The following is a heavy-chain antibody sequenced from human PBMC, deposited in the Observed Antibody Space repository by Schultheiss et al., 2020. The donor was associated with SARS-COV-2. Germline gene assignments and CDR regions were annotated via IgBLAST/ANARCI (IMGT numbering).Heavy chain of an antibody. V-gene: IGHV4-39*01. J-gene: IGHJ5*02. CDR3: ARGGSYGDYGDWFDP. Sequence: SETLSLTCTVSGGSISRSGYYWGWIRQSPGKGLEWIGSMFYTDNTYYNPPLKSRVTISADTSKNQFSLKLRSVTATDTAVYYCARGGSYGDYGDWFDPWGQGTLVTVSS. CDR2: MFYTDNT. CDR1: GGSISRSGYY. D-gene: IGHD4-17*01.